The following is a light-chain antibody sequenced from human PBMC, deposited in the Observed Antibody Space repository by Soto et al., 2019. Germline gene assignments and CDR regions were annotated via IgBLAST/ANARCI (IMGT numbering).Light chain of an antibody. CDR3: RQYQNLWT. V-gene: IGKV3-15*01. CDR1: QTIYSN. CDR2: RAS. Sequence: EIVMTQSPGTLSLSPGERATLSCRAGQTIYSNVAWYQQRPGQAPRLLIYRASTRATGVPARFSGSGSGTEFTLTISGLQSEDFALYYCRQYQNLWTFGQGTKVDIK. J-gene: IGKJ1*01.